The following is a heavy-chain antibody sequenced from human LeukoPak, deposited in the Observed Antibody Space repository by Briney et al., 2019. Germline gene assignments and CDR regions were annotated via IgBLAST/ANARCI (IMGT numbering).Heavy chain of an antibody. V-gene: IGHV3-23*01. CDR2: ISGSGGST. CDR1: GFTFSSYA. Sequence: GGSLRPSCAASGFTFSSYAMSWVRQAPGKGLEWVSAISGSGGSTYYADSVKGRFTISRDNSKNTLYLQMNSLRAEDTAVYYCAKCPYYYDSSGYYFDYWGQGTLVTVSS. D-gene: IGHD3-22*01. J-gene: IGHJ4*02. CDR3: AKCPYYYDSSGYYFDY.